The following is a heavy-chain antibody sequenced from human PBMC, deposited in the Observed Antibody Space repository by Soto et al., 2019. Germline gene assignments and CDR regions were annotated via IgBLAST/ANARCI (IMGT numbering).Heavy chain of an antibody. CDR3: ARDRAYCSSTSSYYFDP. D-gene: IGHD2-2*01. J-gene: IGHJ5*02. Sequence: SETLSLSCTVSGGSISSYYWSWIRQPPGKGLEWIGYIYYSGSTNYNPSLKSRVTISVDTSKNQFSLKLSSVTAADTAVYYCARDRAYCSSTSSYYFDPWGQGTLVTVSS. V-gene: IGHV4-59*01. CDR2: IYYSGST. CDR1: GGSISSYY.